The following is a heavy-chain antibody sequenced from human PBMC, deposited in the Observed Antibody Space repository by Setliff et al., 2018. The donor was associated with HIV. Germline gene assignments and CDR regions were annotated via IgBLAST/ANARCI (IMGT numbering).Heavy chain of an antibody. D-gene: IGHD3-10*01. V-gene: IGHV3-74*01. Sequence: PGGSLRLSCAASGFALSTYDMHWVRQAPGKGLVWVSRLSRDGTYTHYADSVKGRFTISRDTAKNTLFLQMHSLRVEDTAVYYCARGVKWLDPWGQGTLVTVSS. CDR1: GFALSTYD. CDR3: ARGVKWLDP. CDR2: LSRDGTYT. J-gene: IGHJ5*02.